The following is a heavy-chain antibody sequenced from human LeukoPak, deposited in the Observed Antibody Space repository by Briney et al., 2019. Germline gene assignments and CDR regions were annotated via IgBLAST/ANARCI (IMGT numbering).Heavy chain of an antibody. V-gene: IGHV1-8*01. Sequence: ASVKVSCKASGYTFTSYDINWVRQATGQGLEWMGWMNPNSGNTGYAQKFQGRVTMTRNTSISTAYMELSSLRSEDTAVYYCARGLKGLKKYYYDSSGYYALFDPWGQGTLVTVSS. J-gene: IGHJ5*02. CDR1: GYTFTSYD. CDR3: ARGLKGLKKYYYDSSGYYALFDP. CDR2: MNPNSGNT. D-gene: IGHD3-22*01.